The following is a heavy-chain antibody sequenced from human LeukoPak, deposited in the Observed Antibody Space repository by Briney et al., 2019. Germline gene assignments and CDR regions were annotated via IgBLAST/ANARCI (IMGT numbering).Heavy chain of an antibody. CDR2: IYSGGRT. Sequence: GGSLRLSCAASGFTVSRNYMSWVRQAPGKGLEWVSVIYSGGRTYYADSVKGRFTISRDNSKNTLYLQMNSLRAEDTAVYYCARDAYDGSGSIPGYYYYYMDVWGKGTTVTVSS. V-gene: IGHV3-66*01. CDR1: GFTVSRNY. CDR3: ARDAYDGSGSIPGYYYYYMDV. J-gene: IGHJ6*03. D-gene: IGHD3-10*01.